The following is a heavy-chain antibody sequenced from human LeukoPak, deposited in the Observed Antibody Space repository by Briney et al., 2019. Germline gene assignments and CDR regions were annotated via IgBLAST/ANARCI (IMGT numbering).Heavy chain of an antibody. Sequence: GGSLRLSCAASGFTVSSNYMSWVRQAPGKGLEWVSVIYSGGSTYYADSVKGRFTISRDNSKNTLYLQMNSLRAEDTAVYYCARAKHCGGDCYSGIDAFDIWGQGTMVTVSS. CDR2: IYSGGST. J-gene: IGHJ3*02. CDR3: ARAKHCGGDCYSGIDAFDI. D-gene: IGHD2-21*02. CDR1: GFTVSSNY. V-gene: IGHV3-53*01.